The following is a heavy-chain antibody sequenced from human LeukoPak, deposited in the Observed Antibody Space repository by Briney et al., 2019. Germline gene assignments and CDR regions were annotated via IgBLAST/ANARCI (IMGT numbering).Heavy chain of an antibody. CDR1: GGSISSYY. Sequence: PSETLSLTCTVSGGSISSYYWSWIRQPAGKGLEWIGRIYTSGSTNYNPSLKSRVTMSVDTSKNQFSLKLSSVTAADTAVYYCARGPAPYFYYSSGSYYYWGQGTLVTVSS. J-gene: IGHJ4*02. CDR3: ARGPAPYFYYSSGSYYY. D-gene: IGHD3-10*01. CDR2: IYTSGST. V-gene: IGHV4-4*07.